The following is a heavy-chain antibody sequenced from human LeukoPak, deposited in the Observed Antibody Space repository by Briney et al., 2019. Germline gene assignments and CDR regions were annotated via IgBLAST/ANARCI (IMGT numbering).Heavy chain of an antibody. CDR2: INPNSGGT. J-gene: IGHJ4*02. CDR3: ARVNSGWYYYFDY. Sequence: ASVKVSCKASGYTFTGYYMHWVRQAPGQGLEWMGWINPNSGGTNYAQKFQGRVTMTRDTSISTAYMELSRLRSDDTAVYYCARVNSGWYYYFDYWGQGTLVTVSS. V-gene: IGHV1-2*02. D-gene: IGHD6-19*01. CDR1: GYTFTGYY.